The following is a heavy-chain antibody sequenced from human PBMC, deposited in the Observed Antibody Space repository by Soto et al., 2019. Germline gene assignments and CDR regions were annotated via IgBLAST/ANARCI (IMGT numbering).Heavy chain of an antibody. CDR1: GYTFTSHD. Sequence: GVSVKVSCKASGYTFTSHDIHWLRQASGQGLEWMGSINPYSGNTAFAPKFQDRIAMTRDTSITTAYMELNSLSSGDTAVYFCSSLSSMDVWGQGTTVTVSS. CDR2: INPYSGNT. D-gene: IGHD6-6*01. V-gene: IGHV1-8*01. CDR3: SSLSSMDV. J-gene: IGHJ6*02.